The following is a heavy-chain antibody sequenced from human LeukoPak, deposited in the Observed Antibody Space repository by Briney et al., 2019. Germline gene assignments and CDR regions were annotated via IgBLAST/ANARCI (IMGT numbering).Heavy chain of an antibody. CDR3: ATSQTTSGRYGNTFDV. D-gene: IGHD6-19*01. CDR1: GFTFSNYW. Sequence: AGSLRLSCAASGFTFSNYWMSWVRQAPGKGLEWVANIKQDGSEKYYVDSVKGRFTISRDNAKNSLYLQMNSLRAEDTAVYYCATSQTTSGRYGNTFDVWGQGTMVTIPS. J-gene: IGHJ3*01. CDR2: IKQDGSEK. V-gene: IGHV3-7*01.